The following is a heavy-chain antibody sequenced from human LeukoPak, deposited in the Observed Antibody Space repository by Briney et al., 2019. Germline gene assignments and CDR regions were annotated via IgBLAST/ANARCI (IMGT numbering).Heavy chain of an antibody. CDR3: ARVGILTGSGYFDY. CDR1: GGSISSSSYY. V-gene: IGHV4-39*07. D-gene: IGHD3-9*01. J-gene: IGHJ4*02. Sequence: KPSETLSLTCTVSGGSISSSSYYWGWIRQPPGKGLEWIGSIYYSGSTYYNPSLKSRVTISVDTSKNQFSLKQSSVTAADTAVYYCARVGILTGSGYFDYWGQGTLVTVSS. CDR2: IYYSGST.